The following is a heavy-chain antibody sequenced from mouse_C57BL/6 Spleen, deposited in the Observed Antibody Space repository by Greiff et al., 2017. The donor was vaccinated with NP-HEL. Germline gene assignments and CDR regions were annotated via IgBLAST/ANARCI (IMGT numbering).Heavy chain of an antibody. V-gene: IGHV1-69*01. CDR1: GYTFTSYW. Sequence: QVQLQQPGAELVMPGASVKLSCKASGYTFTSYWMHWVKQRPGQGLEWIGEIDPSDSYTNYNQKFKGKSTLTVDKSSSTAYMQLSSLTSEDSAVYYCARSSNGNYYAMDYWGQGTSVTVSS. CDR2: IDPSDSYT. D-gene: IGHD2-1*01. CDR3: ARSSNGNYYAMDY. J-gene: IGHJ4*01.